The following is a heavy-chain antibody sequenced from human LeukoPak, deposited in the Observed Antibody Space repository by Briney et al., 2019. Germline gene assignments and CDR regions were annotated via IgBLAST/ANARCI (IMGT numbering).Heavy chain of an antibody. V-gene: IGHV4-59*01. J-gene: IGHJ4*02. CDR3: ARDSGWYPGYFDY. D-gene: IGHD6-19*01. CDR2: IYYSGST. CDR1: GGSISSYY. Sequence: SETLSLTCTVAGGSISSYYWSWIRQPPGKGLEWIGYIYYSGSTNYNPSLKSRVTISVDASKNQFSLKLSSVTAADTAVYYCARDSGWYPGYFDYWGQGTLVTVSS.